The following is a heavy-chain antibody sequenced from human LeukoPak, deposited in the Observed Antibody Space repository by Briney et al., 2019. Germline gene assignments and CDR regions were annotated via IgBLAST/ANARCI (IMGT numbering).Heavy chain of an antibody. Sequence: GGSLRLSCAASGFTFSSYAVSWVRQAPGKGLEWVSAISGSGGSTYYADSVKSRFTISRDNSKNTLYLQMNSLRAEDTAVYYCAKDWRYSSGWYGANWFDPWGQGTLVTVSS. CDR3: AKDWRYSSGWYGANWFDP. D-gene: IGHD6-19*01. V-gene: IGHV3-23*01. CDR2: ISGSGGST. J-gene: IGHJ5*02. CDR1: GFTFSSYA.